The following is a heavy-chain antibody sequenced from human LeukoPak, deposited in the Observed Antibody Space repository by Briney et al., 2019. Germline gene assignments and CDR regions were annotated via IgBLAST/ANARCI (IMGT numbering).Heavy chain of an antibody. CDR2: IYHSGST. CDR3: AGMVIRWFDP. D-gene: IGHD4-23*01. J-gene: IGHJ5*02. CDR1: GYSISSGYY. Sequence: SETLSLTCTVSGYSISSGYYWGWIRQPPGKGLEWIGSIYHSGSTYYNPSLKSRVTISVDTSKNQFSLKLSSVTAADTAVYYCAGMVIRWFDPWGQGTLVPVSS. V-gene: IGHV4-38-2*02.